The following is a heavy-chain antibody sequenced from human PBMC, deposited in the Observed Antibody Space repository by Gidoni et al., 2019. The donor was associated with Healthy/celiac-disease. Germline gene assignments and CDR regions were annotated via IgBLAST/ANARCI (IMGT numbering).Heavy chain of an antibody. J-gene: IGHJ6*02. D-gene: IGHD6-13*01. Sequence: QVQLVQSGAEVKKPGASVQVSCKASGYTFTSYYMHWVRQAPGQGLEWMGIINPSGGSTSYAQKFQGRVTMTRDTSTSTVYMELSSLRSEDTAVYYCARDLSSSWYEDYYYGMDVWGQGTTVTVSS. V-gene: IGHV1-46*01. CDR2: INPSGGST. CDR3: ARDLSSSWYEDYYYGMDV. CDR1: GYTFTSYY.